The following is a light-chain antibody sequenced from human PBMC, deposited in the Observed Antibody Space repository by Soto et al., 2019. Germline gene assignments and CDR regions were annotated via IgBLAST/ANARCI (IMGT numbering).Light chain of an antibody. J-gene: IGKJ1*01. CDR2: DAS. Sequence: DIQMTQAPSTLYASVGDRVTITCRASQSIGSWLAWFQKKPGKAPKLLIYDASSLESGVPSRFSGSGSGTEFTLTISSLQPDDFATYYCQQYNSYSGTFGQGTKVEIK. V-gene: IGKV1-5*01. CDR1: QSIGSW. CDR3: QQYNSYSGT.